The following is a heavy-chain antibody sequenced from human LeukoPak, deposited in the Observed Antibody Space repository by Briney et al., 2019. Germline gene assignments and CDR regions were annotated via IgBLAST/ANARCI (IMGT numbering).Heavy chain of an antibody. Sequence: GGSLRLSCAASGFTISSYEMNWVRQAPGRGLEWVSYISSSGNTIYYADSVKGRFTISRDNAKNSLYLQMNSLRAEDTAVYYCARDHYDSSGYYYFDYWGQGTLVTVSS. V-gene: IGHV3-48*03. CDR2: ISSSGNTI. D-gene: IGHD3-22*01. CDR3: ARDHYDSSGYYYFDY. J-gene: IGHJ4*02. CDR1: GFTISSYE.